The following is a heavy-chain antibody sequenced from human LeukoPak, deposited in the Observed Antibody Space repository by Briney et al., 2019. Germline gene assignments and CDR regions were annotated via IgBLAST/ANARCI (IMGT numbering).Heavy chain of an antibody. CDR1: GYTFTSYD. Sequence: GASVKVSCKASGYTFTSYDINWVRQATGQGLEWMGWMNPNSGNTGYAQKFQGRVTMTRNTSISTAYMELSSLRSEDTAVYYCARNYCSGGSCLLETHDFDYWGQGTLVTVSS. D-gene: IGHD2-15*01. V-gene: IGHV1-8*01. J-gene: IGHJ4*02. CDR3: ARNYCSGGSCLLETHDFDY. CDR2: MNPNSGNT.